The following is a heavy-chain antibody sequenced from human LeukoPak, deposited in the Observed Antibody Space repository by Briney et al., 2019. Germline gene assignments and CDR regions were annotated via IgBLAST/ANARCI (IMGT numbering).Heavy chain of an antibody. D-gene: IGHD2-15*01. CDR3: ARDYSCWSVFDY. Sequence: ASVKVSCKASGYTFTGYYMHWVRQAPGQGLEWMGWINPNSGGTNYAQKFQGRVTMTRDTSISTAYMELSRLRSDDTAVYYCARDYSCWSVFDYWGQGTLVTVSS. CDR1: GYTFTGYY. CDR2: INPNSGGT. V-gene: IGHV1-2*02. J-gene: IGHJ4*02.